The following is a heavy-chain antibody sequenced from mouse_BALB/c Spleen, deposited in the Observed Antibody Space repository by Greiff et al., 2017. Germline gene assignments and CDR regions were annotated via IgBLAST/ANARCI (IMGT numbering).Heavy chain of an antibody. J-gene: IGHJ4*01. Sequence: EVKLMESGGGLVQPGGSLKLSCAASGFDFSRYWMSWVRQAPGKGLEWIGEINPDSSTINYTPSLKDKFIISRDNAKNTLYLQMSKVRSEDTALYYCARREIYYAMDYWGQGTSVTVSS. CDR1: GFDFSRYW. CDR2: INPDSSTI. V-gene: IGHV4-1*02. CDR3: ARREIYYAMDY.